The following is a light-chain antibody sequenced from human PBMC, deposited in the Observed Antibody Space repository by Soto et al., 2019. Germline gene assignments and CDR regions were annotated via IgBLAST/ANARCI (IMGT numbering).Light chain of an antibody. Sequence: QSVLTQPASVSGTPGQSITISCTGTNSDVGNYKYISWYQQHPGKAPKIMIYEVSNRPSGISNRFPGSKSGNTASLTISAGLAADDNAEYFFTYTISETYVFGSGTKVTLL. CDR2: EVS. V-gene: IGLV2-14*01. CDR1: NSDVGNYKY. J-gene: IGLJ1*01. CDR3: FTYTISETYV.